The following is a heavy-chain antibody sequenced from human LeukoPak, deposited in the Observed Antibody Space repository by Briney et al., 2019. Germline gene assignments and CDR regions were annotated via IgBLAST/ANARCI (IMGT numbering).Heavy chain of an antibody. CDR1: GYTFTGYY. Sequence: VASVKVSCKASGYTFTGYYMHWVRQASGQGLEWMGWINPNSGGTNYAQKFQGRVTMTRDTSISTAYMELSRLRSDDTAVYYCARDRSKYYDILTGYVNWGQGTLVTVPS. CDR3: ARDRSKYYDILTGYVN. V-gene: IGHV1-2*02. CDR2: INPNSGGT. J-gene: IGHJ4*02. D-gene: IGHD3-9*01.